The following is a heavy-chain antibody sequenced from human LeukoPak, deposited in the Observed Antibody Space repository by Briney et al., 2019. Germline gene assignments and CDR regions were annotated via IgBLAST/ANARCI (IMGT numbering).Heavy chain of an antibody. J-gene: IGHJ4*02. CDR3: ATVRIPNYYDSSGWEKFAY. D-gene: IGHD3-22*01. CDR2: FDPEDGET. Sequence: ASVKVSCKVSGYTLTELSMHWVRQAPGKGLEWMGGFDPEDGETIYAQKFQGRVTMTEDTSTDTAYMELSSLRSEDTAVYYCATVRIPNYYDSSGWEKFAYWGQGTLVTVSS. V-gene: IGHV1-24*01. CDR1: GYTLTELS.